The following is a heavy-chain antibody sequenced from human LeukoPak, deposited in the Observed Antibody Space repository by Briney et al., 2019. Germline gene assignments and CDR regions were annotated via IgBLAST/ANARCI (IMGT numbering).Heavy chain of an antibody. CDR3: ARAGPGSGWYFDY. Sequence: ASVKVSCKTSGYDFTSVGITWVRRAPGQGLEWMGWISPYNGNTRYAQKFQGRVAMTTDTSTTTAYMELRGLRFNDAAVYYCARAGPGSGWYFDYWGQGTLVTVSS. V-gene: IGHV1-18*01. CDR2: ISPYNGNT. CDR1: GYDFTSVG. D-gene: IGHD6-19*01. J-gene: IGHJ4*02.